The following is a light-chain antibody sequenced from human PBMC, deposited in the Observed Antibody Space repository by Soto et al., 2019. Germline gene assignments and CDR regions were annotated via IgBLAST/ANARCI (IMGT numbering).Light chain of an antibody. CDR3: QQSYSASIT. CDR1: QGIGTY. J-gene: IGKJ5*01. Sequence: DIHLTQSPSSLSASVGDRVTISCRATQGIGTYLTWYQQKPGKAPKLLIYAASTLQSGVPSRFRGSGSGTHFTLSISSLQPEDFATYYCQQSYSASITFGQGTRLEIK. V-gene: IGKV1-39*01. CDR2: AAS.